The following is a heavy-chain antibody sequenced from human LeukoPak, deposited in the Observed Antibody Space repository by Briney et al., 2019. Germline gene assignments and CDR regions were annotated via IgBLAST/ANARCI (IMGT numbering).Heavy chain of an antibody. V-gene: IGHV1-24*01. CDR1: GYTLTELS. CDR3: ATGPPGYCSGGSCYEFGLDY. Sequence: ASVKVSCKVSGYTLTELSMHWVRQAPGKGLEWMGGFDPEDGETIYAQKFQGRVTMTEDTSTDTAYMELSSLRSKDTAVYYCATGPPGYCSGGSCYEFGLDYWGQGTLVTVSS. J-gene: IGHJ4*02. D-gene: IGHD2-15*01. CDR2: FDPEDGET.